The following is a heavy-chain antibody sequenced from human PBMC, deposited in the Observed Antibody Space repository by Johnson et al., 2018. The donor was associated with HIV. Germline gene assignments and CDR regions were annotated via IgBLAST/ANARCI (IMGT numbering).Heavy chain of an antibody. CDR2: ISGSGGST. J-gene: IGHJ3*01. CDR3: AKGRMGASGSYNV. CDR1: GFAFSDCY. D-gene: IGHD1-26*01. V-gene: IGHV3-23*04. Sequence: VQLVESGGGLVKPGGSLRLSCAASGFAFSDCYMSWVRQAPGKGLEWVSAISGSGGSTYYADSVKGRFTISRDNSKNTLYLQMNSLRAEDTALYYCAKGRMGASGSYNVWGQGTMVTVSS.